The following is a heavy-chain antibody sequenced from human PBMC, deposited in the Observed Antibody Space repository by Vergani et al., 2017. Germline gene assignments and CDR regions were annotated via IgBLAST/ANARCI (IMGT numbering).Heavy chain of an antibody. CDR2: IRSKNDGGTA. J-gene: IGHJ4*01. Sequence: EVQVVESGGGLIKPGGSLRLSCVVSGITFKNAWINWVRQAPGKGLEWIGRIRSKNDGGTADYAAPLKGRFTISRNDSKDSAFLLVNTLKTEDTAVYFYYTYYHDYWGQGTLVSVSS. V-gene: IGHV3-15*07. D-gene: IGHD3-3*01. CDR3: YTYYHDY. CDR1: GITFKNAW.